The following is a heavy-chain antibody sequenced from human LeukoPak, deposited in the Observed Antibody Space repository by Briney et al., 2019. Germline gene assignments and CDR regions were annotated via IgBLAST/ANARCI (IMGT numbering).Heavy chain of an antibody. Sequence: GGSLRLSCAASGFTFDDYAMHWVRQAPGKGLEWVSGISWNSGSIGYADSVKGRFTISRDNAKNSLYLQMNSLRAEDMALYYCARSLFVRGRDAFDIWGQGTMVTVSS. CDR3: ARSLFVRGRDAFDI. D-gene: IGHD3-3*01. CDR2: ISWNSGSI. V-gene: IGHV3-9*03. CDR1: GFTFDDYA. J-gene: IGHJ3*02.